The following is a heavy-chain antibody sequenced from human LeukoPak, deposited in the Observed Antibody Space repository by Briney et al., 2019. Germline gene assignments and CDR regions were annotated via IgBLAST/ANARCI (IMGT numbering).Heavy chain of an antibody. CDR3: AKELARGRYQLLAFDY. CDR1: GFTFSSYW. Sequence: GGSLRLSCAASGFTFSSYWMSWVRQAPGKGLEWVANIKQDGSEKYYVDSVKGRFTISRDNAKNSLYLQMNSLRAEDTAVYYCAKELARGRYQLLAFDYWGQGTLVTVSS. J-gene: IGHJ4*02. CDR2: IKQDGSEK. D-gene: IGHD2-2*01. V-gene: IGHV3-7*03.